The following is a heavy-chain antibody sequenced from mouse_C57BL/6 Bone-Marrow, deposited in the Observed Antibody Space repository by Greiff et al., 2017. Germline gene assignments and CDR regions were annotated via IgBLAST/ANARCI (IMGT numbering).Heavy chain of an antibody. CDR2: IYPGSGST. J-gene: IGHJ4*01. D-gene: IGHD1-3*01. V-gene: IGHV1-55*01. CDR3: ARSKLYHAMDY. CDR1: GYTFTGYW. Sequence: QVQLQQPGAELVKPGASVKMSCKASGYTFTGYWITWVKQRPGQGLEWIGDIYPGSGSTNYNEKFKSKATLTVDTSSSTAYMQLSSLTSEDSAVYYCARSKLYHAMDYWGQGTSVTVSS.